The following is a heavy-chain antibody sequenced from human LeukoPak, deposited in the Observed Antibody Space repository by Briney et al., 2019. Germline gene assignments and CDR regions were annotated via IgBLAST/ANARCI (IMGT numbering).Heavy chain of an antibody. CDR1: GGTFSSYA. D-gene: IGHD5-12*01. J-gene: IGHJ4*02. Sequence: SVKVSCKASGGTFSSYAISWVRQAPGQGLEWMGRIIPILGIANYAQKFQGRVTITADKSTSTAYMELSSLRSEDTAVYYCARVQSGYGRNPDYWGQGTLVTVSS. CDR2: IIPILGIA. CDR3: ARVQSGYGRNPDY. V-gene: IGHV1-69*04.